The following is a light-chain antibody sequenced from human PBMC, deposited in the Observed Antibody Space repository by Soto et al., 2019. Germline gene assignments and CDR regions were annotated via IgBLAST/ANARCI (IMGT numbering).Light chain of an antibody. Sequence: DIQMTLSPSSVSASVGDRVTITCRASQDISSWLTWYQQKPGKAPKVLIYTASSLQSGVPSRFSGSGSGTDFTLTINGLQPEDFATYYCQQAASFPITFGQGTRLEIK. CDR3: QQAASFPIT. V-gene: IGKV1-12*01. CDR1: QDISSW. J-gene: IGKJ5*01. CDR2: TAS.